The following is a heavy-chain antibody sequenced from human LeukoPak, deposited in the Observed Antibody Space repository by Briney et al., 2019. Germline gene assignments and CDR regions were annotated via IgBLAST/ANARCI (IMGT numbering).Heavy chain of an antibody. D-gene: IGHD1-1*01. Sequence: ASVKVSCKASGYTFTSFDINWVRQATGQGLEWMGWMNYNSGNTGYAQKFQGRVIMTRNISISTAYMELSSLRSEDSAVYYCARVKYNWNDIFENWFDPWGQGTLVTVSS. J-gene: IGHJ5*02. CDR2: MNYNSGNT. CDR3: ARVKYNWNDIFENWFDP. V-gene: IGHV1-8*01. CDR1: GYTFTSFD.